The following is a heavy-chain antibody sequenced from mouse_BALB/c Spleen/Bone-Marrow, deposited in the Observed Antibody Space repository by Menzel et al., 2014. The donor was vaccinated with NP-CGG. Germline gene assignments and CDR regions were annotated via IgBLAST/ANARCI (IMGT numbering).Heavy chain of an antibody. V-gene: IGHV1S81*02. Sequence: QVHVKQSGAELVKPGASVKLSCRASGYTFTTYWMHWVKQRPGQGLEWIGEINPSNGRTNYNEKFKSKATLTVDKSSSTAYMQLSSLTSEDSAVYYCARDCGYDAGFAWFVYWGQGTLVTVSA. CDR3: ARDCGYDAGFAWFVY. CDR1: GYTFTTYW. J-gene: IGHJ3*01. CDR2: INPSNGRT. D-gene: IGHD2-2*01.